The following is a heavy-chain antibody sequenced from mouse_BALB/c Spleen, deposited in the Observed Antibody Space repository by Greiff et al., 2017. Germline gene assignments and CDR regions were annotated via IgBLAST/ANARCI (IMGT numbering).Heavy chain of an antibody. Sequence: VKLMESGPGLVAPSQSLSMTCNASGFSLTSYGVHWVRQPPGKGLEWLGVIWAGGGTNYNSALMSRLSISKDNSKSQVFLKMNSLQTDDTAMYYCARGDYYRYDVNFDYWGQGTTLTVSS. CDR3: ARGDYYRYDVNFDY. J-gene: IGHJ2*01. CDR2: IWAGGGT. CDR1: GFSLTSYG. D-gene: IGHD2-14*01. V-gene: IGHV2-9*02.